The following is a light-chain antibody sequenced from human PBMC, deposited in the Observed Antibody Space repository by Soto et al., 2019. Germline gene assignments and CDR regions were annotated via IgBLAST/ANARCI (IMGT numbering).Light chain of an antibody. CDR2: DVS. CDR3: CSYAGSYTYV. CDR1: SSDVGGYNF. J-gene: IGLJ1*01. Sequence: QPVLTQPRSVSGSPGQSVTISCTGTSSDVGGYNFVSWYQRHPGKAPKLMIYDVSKRPSGVPDRFSGSKSGNTASLTISGLQAEDEADYYCCSYAGSYTYVFGTGTKVTVL. V-gene: IGLV2-11*01.